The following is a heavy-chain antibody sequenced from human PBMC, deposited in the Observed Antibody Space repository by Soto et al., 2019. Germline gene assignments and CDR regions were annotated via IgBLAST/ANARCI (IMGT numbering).Heavy chain of an antibody. CDR2: IIPIFGTA. V-gene: IGHV1-69*06. CDR3: ARAEINYDILTGFDY. CDR1: GGTFSSYA. Sequence: SVKVSCKASGGTFSSYAISWVRQAPGQGLEWMGGIIPIFGTANYAQKFQGRVTITADKSTSTAYMELSSLRSEDTAVYYCARAEINYDILTGFDYWGQGTLVTVS. J-gene: IGHJ4*02. D-gene: IGHD3-9*01.